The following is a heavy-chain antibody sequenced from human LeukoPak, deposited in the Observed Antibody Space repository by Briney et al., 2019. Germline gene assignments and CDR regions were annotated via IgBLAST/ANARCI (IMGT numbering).Heavy chain of an antibody. D-gene: IGHD6-13*01. J-gene: IGHJ4*02. CDR2: IYYSGST. Sequence: SETLSLTCTVSGGSISRGGYYWSWIRQHPGKGREWLGYIYYSGSTYYNPSLKSRVTISVDTSKNQFCLKLSSVTAADTAVYYCARTEVAAAGNQIFDYWGQGTLVTVSS. V-gene: IGHV4-31*03. CDR3: ARTEVAAAGNQIFDY. CDR1: GGSISRGGYY.